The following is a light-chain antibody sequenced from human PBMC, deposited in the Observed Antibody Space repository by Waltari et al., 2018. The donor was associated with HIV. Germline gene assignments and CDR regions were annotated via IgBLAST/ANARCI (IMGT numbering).Light chain of an antibody. V-gene: IGLV2-23*02. CDR2: EVT. CDR1: SSNVGSDDL. J-gene: IGLJ1*01. Sequence: QSALTQPASVSGSPGQSITISCNGTSSNVGSDDLVHWYQQHPGEAPKLIIYEVTKRPSGVSNRFSGSKSGNTASLTISGLQAEDEADYYCCSCPRSGIRYVFGTGTKVTVL. CDR3: CSCPRSGIRYV.